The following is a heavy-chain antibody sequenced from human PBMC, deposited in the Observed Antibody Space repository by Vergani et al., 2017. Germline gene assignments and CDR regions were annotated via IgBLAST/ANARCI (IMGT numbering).Heavy chain of an antibody. Sequence: QVQLVESGGGVVQPGRSLRLSCAASGFTFSSYGMHWVRQAPGKGLEWVAVIWYDGSNKYYADSVKGLFTISRDNSKNTLYLQMNSLRAEDTAVYYCAREGPQLETGTTLLPFFIDYWGQGTLVTVSS. J-gene: IGHJ4*02. D-gene: IGHD1-7*01. CDR1: GFTFSSYG. CDR3: AREGPQLETGTTLLPFFIDY. V-gene: IGHV3-33*01. CDR2: IWYDGSNK.